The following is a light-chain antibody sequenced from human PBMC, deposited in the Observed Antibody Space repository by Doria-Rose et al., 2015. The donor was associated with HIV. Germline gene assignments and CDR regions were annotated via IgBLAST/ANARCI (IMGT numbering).Light chain of an antibody. V-gene: IGKV1-NL1*01. CDR3: QQYYTTPMYT. CDR2: VAS. CDR1: QDIRNS. J-gene: IGKJ2*01. Sequence: CRSSQDIRNSLAWYQQIPGKAPKLLVYVASRLETGVPSIFSGSGSGTDYTLTISSLQPEDFATYYCQQYYTTPMYTFGQGTKLEIK.